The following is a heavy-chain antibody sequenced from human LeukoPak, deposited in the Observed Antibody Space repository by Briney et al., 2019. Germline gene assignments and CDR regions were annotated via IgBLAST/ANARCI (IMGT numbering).Heavy chain of an antibody. CDR2: IYYSGST. V-gene: IGHV4-31*03. D-gene: IGHD3-10*01. CDR1: GGSISSGGYY. CDR3: ARERYYGSGSQLFDY. J-gene: IGHJ4*02. Sequence: SETLSLTCTVSGGSISSGGYYWSWIRQHPGKGLEWIGYIYYSGSTYYNPSLKSRVTISVDTSKNQFSLKLSSVTAADTAVYYCARERYYGSGSQLFDYWGQGTLVTASS.